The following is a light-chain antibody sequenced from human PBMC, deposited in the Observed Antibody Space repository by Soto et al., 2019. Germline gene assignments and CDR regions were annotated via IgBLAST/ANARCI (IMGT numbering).Light chain of an antibody. CDR3: QHYNDWVKT. Sequence: EIVMTQSPATLSVSPGERATLSCRASQSVSRDLAWYQQKPGQAPRLLIYAASTRATGIPARFSGSGSGTEFTLTISSLQSEDFALYYCQHYNDWVKTFGQGTKLEIK. CDR1: QSVSRD. J-gene: IGKJ2*01. V-gene: IGKV3-15*01. CDR2: AAS.